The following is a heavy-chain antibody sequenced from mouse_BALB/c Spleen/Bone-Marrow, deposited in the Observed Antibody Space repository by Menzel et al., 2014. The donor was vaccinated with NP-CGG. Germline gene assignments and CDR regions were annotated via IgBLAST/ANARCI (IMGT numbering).Heavy chain of an antibody. D-gene: IGHD2-14*01. CDR2: ISGXYGDA. CDR3: ARSGKVRNAMDY. CDR1: GYTFTDHA. J-gene: IGHJ4*01. V-gene: IGHV1S137*01. Sequence: VQLQQSGAKLVRPGVSVKISCKGSGYTFTDHAIHWVKRSHAKSLEWIGVISGXYGDAIYNQKFKGKATMTVNESSSTAYMELARLTSEDSAIYYCARSGKVRNAMDYWGQGTSVTVSS.